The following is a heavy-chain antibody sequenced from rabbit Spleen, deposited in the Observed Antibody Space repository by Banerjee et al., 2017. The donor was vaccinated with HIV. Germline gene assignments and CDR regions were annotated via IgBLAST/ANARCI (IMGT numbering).Heavy chain of an antibody. V-gene: IGHV1S69*01. CDR2: INPGGAP. Sequence: QSVEESGGRLVTPGTPLTLTCTASGFDISSYYMQWVRQAPGKGLEYIGFINPGGAPDYASWAKGRFTISRTSTTVDLKITSPTTEDTAIYFCARGGAMDLWGPGTLVTVS. CDR3: ARGGAMDL. D-gene: IGHD4-1*01. J-gene: IGHJ6*01. CDR1: GFDISSYY.